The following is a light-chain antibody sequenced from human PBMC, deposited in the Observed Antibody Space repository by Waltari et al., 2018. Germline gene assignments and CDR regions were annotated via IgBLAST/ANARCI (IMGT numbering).Light chain of an antibody. CDR2: WAS. CDR1: RTVLYDSNNKNY. V-gene: IGKV4-1*01. J-gene: IGKJ2*03. CDR3: HQYYNTPYS. Sequence: DIVMTQSPDSLAVSLGERATINCKSSRTVLYDSNNKNYLAWYQQKPGQPPNLLIYWASTRKSGVPDRFSGSGSGTDFTLTISTLQAEYVAVYYCHQYYNTPYSYGQGTKLEIK.